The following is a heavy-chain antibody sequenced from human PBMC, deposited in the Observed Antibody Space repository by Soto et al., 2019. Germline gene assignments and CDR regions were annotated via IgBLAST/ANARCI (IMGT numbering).Heavy chain of an antibody. V-gene: IGHV3-64*01. CDR3: ARGGVVVVPAAVSAFNI. D-gene: IGHD2-2*01. J-gene: IGHJ3*02. CDR1: GFTFSSYA. CDR2: ISSNGGST. Sequence: GGSLRLSCAASGFTFSSYAMHWVRQAPGKGLEYVSAISSNGGSTYYANSVKGRFTISRDNSKNTLYLQMGSLRAEDMAVYYCARGGVVVVPAAVSAFNIWGQGKMVTVSS.